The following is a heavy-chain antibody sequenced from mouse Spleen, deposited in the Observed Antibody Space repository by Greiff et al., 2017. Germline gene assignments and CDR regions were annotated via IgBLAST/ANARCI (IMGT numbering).Heavy chain of an antibody. J-gene: IGHJ4*01. CDR1: GFTFSDYY. Sequence: EVMLVESGGGLVQPGGSLKLSCATSGFTFSDYYMYWVRQTPEKRLEWVAYISNGGGSTYYPDTVKGRFTISRDNAKNTLYLQMSRLKSEDTAMYYCARQGLYGNYFYYAMDYWGQGTSVTVSS. CDR2: ISNGGGST. D-gene: IGHD2-10*02. V-gene: IGHV5-12*02. CDR3: ARQGLYGNYFYYAMDY.